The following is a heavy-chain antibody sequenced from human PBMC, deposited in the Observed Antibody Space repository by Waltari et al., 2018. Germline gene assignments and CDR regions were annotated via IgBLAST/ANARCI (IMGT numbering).Heavy chain of an antibody. Sequence: QVQLQQSGPGLVKPSQTLSLTCAISGDSVSGNSAAWNWIRQSPSRGLEWLGRTYYRSKWYNDYALSVKSRIIINPDTSKNQFSLQLNSVTPEDTAVYYCARGGVSYYDILTGYFDDSYGMDVWGQGTTVTVSS. V-gene: IGHV6-1*01. CDR2: TYYRSKWYN. D-gene: IGHD3-9*01. CDR3: ARGGVSYYDILTGYFDDSYGMDV. CDR1: GDSVSGNSAA. J-gene: IGHJ6*02.